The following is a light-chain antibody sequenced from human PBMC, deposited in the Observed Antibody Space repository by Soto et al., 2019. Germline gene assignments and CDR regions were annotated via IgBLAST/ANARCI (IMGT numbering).Light chain of an antibody. J-gene: IGKJ2*01. Sequence: EIVLTQSPLSLPVTPGEPASISCRSSQSLLHSDGYNYLDWYLQRPGQSPHLLIYLGSNRASGVPDRFSGSGSGTDFTLKISRVEAEDVGVYYCMQPLSLKTFGQGTKLEIK. CDR2: LGS. CDR3: MQPLSLKT. CDR1: QSLLHSDGYNY. V-gene: IGKV2-28*01.